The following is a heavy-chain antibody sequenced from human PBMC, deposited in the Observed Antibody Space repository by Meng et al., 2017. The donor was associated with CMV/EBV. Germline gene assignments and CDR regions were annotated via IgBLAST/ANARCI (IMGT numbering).Heavy chain of an antibody. CDR3: AKVASRPWEDSSRGDY. D-gene: IGHD1-26*01. CDR1: GFTSSSYG. CDR2: IRYDGSNK. Sequence: GGSLRLSCAASGFTSSSYGMHWVRQAPGKGLAWVAFIRYDGSNKCYADSVKCRFTISRDNSKNTLYLQMNSLRAEDTAVYYCAKVASRPWEDSSRGDYWGQGTLVTVSS. V-gene: IGHV3-30*02. J-gene: IGHJ4*02.